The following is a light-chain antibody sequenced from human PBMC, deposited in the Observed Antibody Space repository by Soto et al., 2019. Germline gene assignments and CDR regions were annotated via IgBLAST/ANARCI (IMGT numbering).Light chain of an antibody. Sequence: VVMTQSPATLSVSPGERFTLSCWASQSVSSNLAWYQQKPGQSPRLLIYEAYTRATGVQARFSGSGSGTKFTRTISSLQSEDFAVYYCQQYNVWPATFGQWTKVESK. CDR2: EAY. J-gene: IGKJ1*01. CDR1: QSVSSN. CDR3: QQYNVWPAT. V-gene: IGKV3-15*01.